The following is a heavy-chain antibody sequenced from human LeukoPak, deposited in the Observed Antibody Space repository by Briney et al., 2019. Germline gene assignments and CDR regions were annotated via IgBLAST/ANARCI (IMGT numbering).Heavy chain of an antibody. Sequence: PGGSLRLSCAASGFTFSTYGMHWVRQAPGKGLEWVALIRYDESNKYYADSVKGRFTISRDNSKSKLYLQMNSLRAEDTAVYYCAKEASSATMTDAFDIWGRGTMVSVSS. CDR1: GFTFSTYG. J-gene: IGHJ3*02. CDR2: IRYDESNK. D-gene: IGHD3-22*01. CDR3: AKEASSATMTDAFDI. V-gene: IGHV3-30*02.